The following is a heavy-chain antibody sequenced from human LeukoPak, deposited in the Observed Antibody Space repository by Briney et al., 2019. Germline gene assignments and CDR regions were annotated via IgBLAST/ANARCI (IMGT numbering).Heavy chain of an antibody. V-gene: IGHV4-59*01. CDR1: GGSISSYY. Sequence: SETLSLTCPVSGGSISSYYWSWIRQPPGKGLEWIGYIYYSGSTNYSPSLKSRVTISVDTSKNQFSLKLSSVTAADTAVYYCARDHTSYGLYNWFDPWGQGTLVTVSS. D-gene: IGHD5-18*01. J-gene: IGHJ5*02. CDR2: IYYSGST. CDR3: ARDHTSYGLYNWFDP.